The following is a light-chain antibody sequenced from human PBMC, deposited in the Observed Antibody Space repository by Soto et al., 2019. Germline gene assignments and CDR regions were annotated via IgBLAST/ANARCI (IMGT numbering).Light chain of an antibody. Sequence: EIVMTQSPATLSVSPGERATLSCRASQSVTSNLAWYQQKPGQPPRRLLYGASTRATGIPARFSGSGSGTEFTLTISSLQSEDFAVYYCQQYNNWPLTFGGGTKVEIK. CDR1: QSVTSN. V-gene: IGKV3-15*01. CDR2: GAS. J-gene: IGKJ4*01. CDR3: QQYNNWPLT.